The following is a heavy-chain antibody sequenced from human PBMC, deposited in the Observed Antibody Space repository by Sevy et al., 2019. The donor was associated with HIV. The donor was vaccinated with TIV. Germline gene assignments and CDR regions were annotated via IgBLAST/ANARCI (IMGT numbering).Heavy chain of an antibody. J-gene: IGHJ4*02. V-gene: IGHV1-2*06. Sequence: APVKVSCKASGYTFTGYYMHWVRQAPGQGLEWMGRINPKSGGTNYAQKFQGRVTMTRETSISTADLELRRLRSDDTAVYYCGTYTVTTYYFDYWGQGTLVTVSS. D-gene: IGHD4-17*01. CDR1: GYTFTGYY. CDR3: GTYTVTTYYFDY. CDR2: INPKSGGT.